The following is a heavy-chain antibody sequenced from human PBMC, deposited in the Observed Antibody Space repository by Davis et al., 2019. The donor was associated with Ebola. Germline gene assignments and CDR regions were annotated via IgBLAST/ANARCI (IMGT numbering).Heavy chain of an antibody. CDR3: TSRRYSSSSPMDV. Sequence: GASLKISCAASGFTFSGSAMHWVRQAPGKGLEWVSRIRSKANSYATASSASVKGRFTISRDDSKNTAYLQMNSLKTEDTAVYYCTSRRYSSSSPMDVWGQGTTVTVSS. CDR2: IRSKANSYAT. D-gene: IGHD6-6*01. V-gene: IGHV3-73*01. CDR1: GFTFSGSA. J-gene: IGHJ6*02.